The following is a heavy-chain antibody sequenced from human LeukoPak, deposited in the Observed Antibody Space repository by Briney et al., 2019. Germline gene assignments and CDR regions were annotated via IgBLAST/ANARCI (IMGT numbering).Heavy chain of an antibody. J-gene: IGHJ5*02. D-gene: IGHD6-19*01. CDR1: GFTFSTYA. V-gene: IGHV3-23*01. Sequence: PGGSLXLSCAASGFTFSTYAMSWVRQAPGEGLEWVSAISGSGASTYYADSVKGRFTISRDNSKNTVYLQMNSLRAEDTAVYYCAKAGYTSGLTWGQGTLVTVSS. CDR3: AKAGYTSGLT. CDR2: ISGSGAST.